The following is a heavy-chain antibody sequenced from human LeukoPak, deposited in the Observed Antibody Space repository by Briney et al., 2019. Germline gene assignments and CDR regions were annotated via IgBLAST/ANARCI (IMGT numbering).Heavy chain of an antibody. CDR1: GSSVSSSSYY. V-gene: IGHV4-39*07. CDR3: ARVKWGMAVYYYYYYYMDV. J-gene: IGHJ6*03. D-gene: IGHD2-8*02. CDR2: IYYSGST. Sequence: SETLSLTCTVSGSSVSSSSYYWGWIRQPPGKGLEWIGSIYYSGSTYYNPSLKSRVTISVDTSKNQFSLKLSSVTAADTAVYYCARVKWGMAVYYYYYYYMDVWGKGTTVTVSS.